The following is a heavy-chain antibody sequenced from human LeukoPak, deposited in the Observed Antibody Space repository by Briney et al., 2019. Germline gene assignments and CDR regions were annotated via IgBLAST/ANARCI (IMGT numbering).Heavy chain of an antibody. Sequence: GGSLRLSCAASGFTFSDYYMSWIRQAPGKGLEWVSYISSSGSTMYYADSVKGRFTISRDNAKNSLYLQMNSLRAEDTAVYYCARDRYSGSYYADWYFDLWGRGTLVTVSS. V-gene: IGHV3-11*04. CDR1: GFTFSDYY. CDR3: ARDRYSGSYYADWYFDL. J-gene: IGHJ2*01. D-gene: IGHD1-26*01. CDR2: ISSSGSTM.